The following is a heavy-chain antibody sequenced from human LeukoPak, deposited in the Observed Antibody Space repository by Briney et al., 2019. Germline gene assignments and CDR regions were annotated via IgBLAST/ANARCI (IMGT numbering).Heavy chain of an antibody. CDR3: ATWAYSSSTMDV. J-gene: IGHJ6*03. D-gene: IGHD6-6*01. Sequence: GESLKISGKGSGYTVTSYWIAWVRQMPGKGLEWMGTIYPYDPTTRYSPSFRGPVTISGDKSSSTSYVQWRSLKASDTAMYYCATWAYSSSTMDVWGKGTTVTVSS. CDR1: GYTVTSYW. V-gene: IGHV5-51*01. CDR2: IYPYDPTT.